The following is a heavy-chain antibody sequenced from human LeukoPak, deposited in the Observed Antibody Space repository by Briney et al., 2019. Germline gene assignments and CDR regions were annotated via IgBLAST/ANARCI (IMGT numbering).Heavy chain of an antibody. CDR3: AGGYSYGYGAFDY. J-gene: IGHJ4*02. CDR1: GYTFTGYA. Sequence: ASVKVSCKASGYTFTGYAMHWVRQAPGQRLEWMGWINAGNGNTKYSQKFQGRVTITRDTSASTAYMELSSLRSEDTAVYYCAGGYSYGYGAFDYWGQGTLVTVSS. V-gene: IGHV1-3*01. CDR2: INAGNGNT. D-gene: IGHD5-18*01.